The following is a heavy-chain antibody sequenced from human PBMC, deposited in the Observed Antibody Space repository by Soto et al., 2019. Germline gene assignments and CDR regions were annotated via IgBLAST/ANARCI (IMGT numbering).Heavy chain of an antibody. V-gene: IGHV3-23*01. J-gene: IGHJ3*02. Sequence: EVQLLESGGGLVQPGGSLRLSCAASGFTFSSYAMSWVRQAPGKGLEWVSAISGSGGSTYYADSVKGRFTISRDNSKNTLYLQMSSLRAEDTAVYYCAKDLAYYDILTGYYGAGAFDIWGQGTMVTVSS. CDR2: ISGSGGST. CDR1: GFTFSSYA. CDR3: AKDLAYYDILTGYYGAGAFDI. D-gene: IGHD3-9*01.